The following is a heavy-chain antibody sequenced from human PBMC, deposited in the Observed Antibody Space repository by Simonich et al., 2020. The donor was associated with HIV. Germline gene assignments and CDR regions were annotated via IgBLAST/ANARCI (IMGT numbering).Heavy chain of an antibody. CDR3: ARNNFWSGWLFDY. V-gene: IGHV4-38-2*01. CDR2: IYHSGST. Sequence: QVQLQESGPGLVKPSETLSLTCAVSGYSISSGYYWGWIRQPPGKGLEGFGGIYHSGSTSYTPSLKNRVTISVHTSKSQFSLKLSAVTAADTAVYYCARNNFWSGWLFDYWGQATLVTVSS. J-gene: IGHJ4*02. D-gene: IGHD3-3*01. CDR1: GYSISSGYY.